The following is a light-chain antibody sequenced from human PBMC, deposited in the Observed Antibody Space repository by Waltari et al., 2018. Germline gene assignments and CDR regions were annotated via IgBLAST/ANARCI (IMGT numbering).Light chain of an antibody. CDR3: QQYNIWPWT. Sequence: EVVMTQSPATLSVSPVERVSLSCSARQSAKTSLAWYPQTPGQAPRLLIYRASTRAAGVPDRFSGSGSGTEFTLTISSLQSEDSAIYYCQQYNIWPWTFGPGTNVDIK. V-gene: IGKV3D-15*01. J-gene: IGKJ1*01. CDR1: QSAKTS. CDR2: RAS.